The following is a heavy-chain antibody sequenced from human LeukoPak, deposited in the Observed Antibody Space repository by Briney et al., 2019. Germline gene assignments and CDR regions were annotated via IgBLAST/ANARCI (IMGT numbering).Heavy chain of an antibody. Sequence: SETLSLTCVVSGYSISSSYYWGWIRPSPGKGLEWIGSIYHSGSTYYNPSLKSRATMSVDTSQDQFSVKLRSVTAADTAVYYCARESAYSSYVRSGGFQYWGQGTLVTVSS. CDR3: ARESAYSSYVRSGGFQY. CDR2: IYHSGST. D-gene: IGHD4-11*01. CDR1: GYSISSSYY. J-gene: IGHJ1*01. V-gene: IGHV4-38-2*02.